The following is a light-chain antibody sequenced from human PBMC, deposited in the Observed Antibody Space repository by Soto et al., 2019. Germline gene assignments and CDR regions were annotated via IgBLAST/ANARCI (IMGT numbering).Light chain of an antibody. CDR2: GAS. CDR3: QQYNNWPPWT. V-gene: IGKV3-15*01. J-gene: IGKJ1*01. CDR1: QGVTTN. Sequence: EIVMTQSPATLSVSPGERATLSCRAGQGVTTNFAWYQQKSGQSPRLLIYGASTRATGIPARFSGSGSGTEFTLTISSLQSEDFAVYYCQQYNNWPPWTFGQGTKVDTK.